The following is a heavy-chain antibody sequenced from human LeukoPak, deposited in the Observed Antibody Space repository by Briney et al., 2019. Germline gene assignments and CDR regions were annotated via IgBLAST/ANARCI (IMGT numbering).Heavy chain of an antibody. Sequence: ASVKVSCKTSGYSFILYGISWVRQAPGQGPEWMGWISTSTGDTKYTQKFQGRVTLTTDTSTSTAYMELSSLRAEDTAVYYCAKRASPYSSSNGPTDYWGQGTLVTVSS. CDR1: GYSFILYG. D-gene: IGHD6-13*01. V-gene: IGHV1-18*01. CDR3: AKRASPYSSSNGPTDY. J-gene: IGHJ4*02. CDR2: ISTSTGDT.